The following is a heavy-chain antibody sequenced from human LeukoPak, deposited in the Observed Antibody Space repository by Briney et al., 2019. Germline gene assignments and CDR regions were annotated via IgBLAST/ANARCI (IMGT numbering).Heavy chain of an antibody. V-gene: IGHV3-11*06. D-gene: IGHD3-22*01. CDR3: ARPFYYDSSGPPN. J-gene: IGHJ4*02. CDR1: GFTFSDYY. Sequence: GGSLRLSCAASGFTFSDYYMSWIRQAPGKGLEWVSYISSSSYTNYADSVKGRFTISRDNAKNSLYLQMNSLRAEDTAVYYCARPFYYDSSGPPNWGQGTLVTVSS. CDR2: ISSSSYT.